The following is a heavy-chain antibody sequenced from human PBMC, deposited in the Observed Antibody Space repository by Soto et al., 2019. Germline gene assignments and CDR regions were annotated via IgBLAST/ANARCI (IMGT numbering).Heavy chain of an antibody. CDR2: IHSDGTT. CDR1: GFTVSSNY. J-gene: IGHJ5*02. CDR3: ARDKLRGFSNWFDP. D-gene: IGHD3-10*01. Sequence: GRSLRLSCAASGFTVSSNYLTWVRQAPGKGLEWVSVIHSDGTTYYADSVKGRFTISRDNSENTMYLQMNSLRAEDTAVYHCARDKLRGFSNWFDPWGQGTLVTVSS. V-gene: IGHV3-66*01.